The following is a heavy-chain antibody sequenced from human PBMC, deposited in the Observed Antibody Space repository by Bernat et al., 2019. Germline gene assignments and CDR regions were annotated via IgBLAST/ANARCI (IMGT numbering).Heavy chain of an antibody. CDR3: ARVCIPGLCY. D-gene: IGHD2-8*01. Sequence: EVQLLESGGGLVQPGGSLRLSCAASRFTFSSYAMSWVRQAPGKGLEWVSAVSGSGGSTSYADSVKGRFTISRDNSKNTLYLQMNSLRAEDTAVYYCARVCIPGLCYWGQGTLVTVSS. CDR1: RFTFSSYA. J-gene: IGHJ4*02. V-gene: IGHV3-23*01. CDR2: VSGSGGST.